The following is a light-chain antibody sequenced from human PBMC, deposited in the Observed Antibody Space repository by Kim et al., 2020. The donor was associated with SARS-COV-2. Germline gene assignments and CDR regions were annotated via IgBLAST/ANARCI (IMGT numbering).Light chain of an antibody. Sequence: VSPGQTASITCSGDKLGDKYACWYKQKPGQSPVLVIYQKSKRPSGIPERFSGSNSGNTATLTISGTQAMDEADYYCQAWDSSTDVVFGGGTQLTVL. CDR1: KLGDKY. V-gene: IGLV3-1*01. CDR3: QAWDSSTDVV. J-gene: IGLJ2*01. CDR2: QKS.